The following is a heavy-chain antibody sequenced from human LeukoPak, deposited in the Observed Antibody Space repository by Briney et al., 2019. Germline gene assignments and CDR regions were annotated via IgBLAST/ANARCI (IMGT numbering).Heavy chain of an antibody. CDR2: IYYSGST. J-gene: IGHJ4*02. Sequence: SETLSLTCTVSGGSISSYYWSWIRQPPGKRLEWIGYIYYSGSTNYNPSLKSRVTISVDTSKKQFSLRLSSVTAADTAVYYCARAPGWWELLYFDYWGQGTLVTVSS. V-gene: IGHV4-59*01. CDR3: ARAPGWWELLYFDY. CDR1: GGSISSYY. D-gene: IGHD2-15*01.